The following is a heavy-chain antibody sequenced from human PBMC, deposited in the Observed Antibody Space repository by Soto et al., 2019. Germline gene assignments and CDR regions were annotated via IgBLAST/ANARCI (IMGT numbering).Heavy chain of an antibody. D-gene: IGHD3-22*01. J-gene: IGHJ5*02. V-gene: IGHV3-66*01. Sequence: GGSLRLSCAASGFTVSSNYMSWVRQAPGKGLEWVSVIYSGGTTYYEDSVKGRFTISRDNSKNTLYLQMNSLRAEDRALYYCARNGDSSDYRGWFDPWGQETLVTVSS. CDR3: ARNGDSSDYRGWFDP. CDR1: GFTVSSNY. CDR2: IYSGGTT.